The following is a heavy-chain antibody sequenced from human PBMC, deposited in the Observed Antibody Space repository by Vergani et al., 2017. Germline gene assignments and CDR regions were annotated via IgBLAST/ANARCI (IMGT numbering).Heavy chain of an antibody. CDR2: ISSSSSTI. CDR1: GFTFSSYS. Sequence: EVQLVESGGGLVQPGGSLRLSCAASGFTFSSYSMNWVRQAPGKGLEWVSYISSSSSTIYYADSVKGRFTISRDNSKNTLYLQMNSLRAEDTAVYYCAKDQAFDIWGQGTMVTVSS. V-gene: IGHV3-48*01. J-gene: IGHJ3*02. CDR3: AKDQAFDI.